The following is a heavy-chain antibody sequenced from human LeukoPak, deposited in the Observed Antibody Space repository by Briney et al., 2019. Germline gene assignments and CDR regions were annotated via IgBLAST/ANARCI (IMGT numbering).Heavy chain of an antibody. Sequence: GGSLRLSCAASGFTFSSYSMNWVRQAPGKGLEWVSYISSSSSTIYYADSVKGRFTISRDNAKNSLYLQMDSLRAEDTAVYYCARDRLEQLVLGVWGKGTTVTVSS. J-gene: IGHJ6*04. D-gene: IGHD6-6*01. CDR2: ISSSSSTI. CDR3: ARDRLEQLVLGV. V-gene: IGHV3-48*01. CDR1: GFTFSSYS.